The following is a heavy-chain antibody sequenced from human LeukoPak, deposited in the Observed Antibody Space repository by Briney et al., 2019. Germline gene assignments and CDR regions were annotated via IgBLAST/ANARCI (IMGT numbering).Heavy chain of an antibody. CDR3: ARSYGDYEWDY. CDR1: GFTFSSYW. V-gene: IGHV3-74*01. Sequence: PGGSLRLSCAASGFTFSSYWMHWVRQAPGKGLVWVSRINSDGSSTSYADSVKGRFTISRDNAKNTLYLQMNSLRAEDTALYYCARSYGDYEWDYWGQGTLVTVSS. J-gene: IGHJ4*02. CDR2: INSDGSST. D-gene: IGHD4-17*01.